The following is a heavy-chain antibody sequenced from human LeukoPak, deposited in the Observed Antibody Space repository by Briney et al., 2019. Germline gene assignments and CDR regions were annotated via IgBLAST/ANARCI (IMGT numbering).Heavy chain of an antibody. Sequence: GGSLRLSCAASGFIFSSYGIHWVRQAPGKGLEWVAFIRYDGRREFYADSVKGRFTISRDSSKNTLYLQMNSLRVEDTAVYYCAKDLYGSGSYEIRLFDYWGQGTLVTVSS. V-gene: IGHV3-30*02. J-gene: IGHJ4*02. CDR1: GFIFSSYG. D-gene: IGHD3-10*01. CDR3: AKDLYGSGSYEIRLFDY. CDR2: IRYDGRRE.